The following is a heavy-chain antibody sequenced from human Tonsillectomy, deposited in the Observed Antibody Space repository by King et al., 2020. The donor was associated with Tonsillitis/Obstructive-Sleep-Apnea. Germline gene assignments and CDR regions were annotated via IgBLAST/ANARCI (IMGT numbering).Heavy chain of an antibody. D-gene: IGHD3-3*01. V-gene: IGHV3-15*01. J-gene: IGHJ4*02. CDR2: IKSKTDGGTT. CDR1: GFTFSNAW. CDR3: TTDPREYDFWSGYYEADY. Sequence: VQLVESGGGLVKPGGSLRLSCAASGFTFSNAWMSWVRQAPGKGLEWVGRIKSKTDGGTTDYAAPVKGRFTISRDDSKNTLYLQMNSLKTEDTAVYYCTTDPREYDFWSGYYEADYWGQGTLVTVSS.